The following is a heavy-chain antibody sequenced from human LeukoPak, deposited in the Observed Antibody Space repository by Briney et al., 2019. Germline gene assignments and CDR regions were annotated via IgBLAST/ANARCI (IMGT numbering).Heavy chain of an antibody. CDR1: GYTFTSYD. CDR2: MNPNSGDT. J-gene: IGHJ4*02. D-gene: IGHD6-13*01. Sequence: ASVKVSCKASGYTFTSYDINWVRQATGQGLEWMGWMNPNSGDTGYAQKFQGRVTMTRNTSISTAYMELSSLRSEDTAVYYCARDPRLFASAGLDYWGQGTLVTVSS. CDR3: ARDPRLFASAGLDY. V-gene: IGHV1-8*01.